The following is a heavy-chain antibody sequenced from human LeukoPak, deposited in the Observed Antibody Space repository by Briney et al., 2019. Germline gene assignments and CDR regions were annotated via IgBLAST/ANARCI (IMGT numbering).Heavy chain of an antibody. V-gene: IGHV4-39*01. CDR2: IYYSGST. CDR3: APEESAGAGTANWFDP. J-gene: IGHJ5*02. Sequence: PSETLSLTCTVSGGSISSSSYYWGWIRQPPGKGLEWIGSIYYSGSTYYNPSLKSRVTISVDTSKNQFSLKLSSVTAADTAVYYCAPEESAGAGTANWFDPWGQGTLVTVSS. CDR1: GGSISSSSYY. D-gene: IGHD6-13*01.